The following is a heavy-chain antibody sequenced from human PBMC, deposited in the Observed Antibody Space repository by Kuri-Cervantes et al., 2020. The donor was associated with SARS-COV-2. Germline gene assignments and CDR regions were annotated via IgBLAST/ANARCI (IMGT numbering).Heavy chain of an antibody. V-gene: IGHV3-11*04. CDR2: ISSSGSTI. Sequence: LSLTCAASGFTFSDYYMSWIRQAPGKGLEWVSYISSSGSTIYYADSVKGRFTISRDNAKNSLYLQMNSLRAEDTAVFYCVREVTFHYYYYYTDVWGKGTTVTVSS. CDR3: VREVTFHYYYYYTDV. J-gene: IGHJ6*03. D-gene: IGHD4-23*01. CDR1: GFTFSDYY.